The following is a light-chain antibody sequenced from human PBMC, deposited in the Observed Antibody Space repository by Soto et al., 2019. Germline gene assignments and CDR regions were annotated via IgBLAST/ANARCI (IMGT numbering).Light chain of an antibody. J-gene: IGKJ4*01. V-gene: IGKV1-27*01. CDR2: AAS. CDR3: QKYTGAPLT. Sequence: DIQMTQSPSSLSASVGDRVTITCRASLPISNYLAWYQQKPGKIPNLLIYAASTLQAGVPSRFSGSGSGTNFPSTISGLRLEDVQANYFQKYTGAPLTFGEGPKWELK. CDR1: LPISNY.